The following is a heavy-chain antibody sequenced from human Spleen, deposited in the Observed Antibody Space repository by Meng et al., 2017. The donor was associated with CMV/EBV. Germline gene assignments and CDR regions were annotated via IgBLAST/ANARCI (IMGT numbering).Heavy chain of an antibody. J-gene: IGHJ4*02. CDR1: GFSFSSYS. D-gene: IGHD6-25*01. Sequence: CAASGFSFSSYSINWVRQAPGKGLEWVSSISSTGTFIYYADSVKGRVTISRDNAKNSLYLQMISLRAEDTAVYFCAREGRRLSFDYWGQGTLVTVSS. CDR3: AREGRRLSFDY. CDR2: ISSTGTFI. V-gene: IGHV3-21*01.